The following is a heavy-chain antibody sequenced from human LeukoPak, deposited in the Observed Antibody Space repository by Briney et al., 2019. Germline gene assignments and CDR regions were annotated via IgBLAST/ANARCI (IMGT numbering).Heavy chain of an antibody. Sequence: GASVKVSCRTSGYSFTSYYMHWVRQAPGQGLEWMGWINPNSGGADYAQKLQGRVTMTTDTSTSTAYMELRSLRSDDTAVYYCARDQLESRYDFWSGYYPVYYFDYWGQGTLVTVSS. V-gene: IGHV1-2*02. CDR2: INPNSGGA. D-gene: IGHD3-3*01. CDR1: GYSFTSYY. CDR3: ARDQLESRYDFWSGYYPVYYFDY. J-gene: IGHJ4*02.